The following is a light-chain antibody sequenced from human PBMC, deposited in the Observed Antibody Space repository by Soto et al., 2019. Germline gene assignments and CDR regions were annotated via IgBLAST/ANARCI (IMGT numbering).Light chain of an antibody. V-gene: IGKV1-12*01. Sequence: DIQMTQSPSSVSASVGDRVTITCRASQGISTWLAWYQQQPGKAPKLLISSSSSLQSGVPSRFSGGGSGTHFTLIISSLQPEDSATYHWQQTNPFLPLTCGGGTKVEIK. J-gene: IGKJ4*01. CDR3: QQTNPFLPLT. CDR2: SSS. CDR1: QGISTW.